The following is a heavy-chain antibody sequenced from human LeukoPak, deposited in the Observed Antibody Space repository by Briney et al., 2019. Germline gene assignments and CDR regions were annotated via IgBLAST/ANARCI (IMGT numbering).Heavy chain of an antibody. V-gene: IGHV4-30-4*07. CDR1: GGSISSGGYS. CDR3: ASEYKYDSSGANAFDI. Sequence: PSETLSLTCAVSGGSISSGGYSWSWIRQPPGKGLEWIGYIYYSGSTYYNPSLKSRVTISVDTSKNQFSLKLSSVTAADTAVYYCASEYKYDSSGANAFDIWGQGTMVTVSS. CDR2: IYYSGST. D-gene: IGHD3-22*01. J-gene: IGHJ3*02.